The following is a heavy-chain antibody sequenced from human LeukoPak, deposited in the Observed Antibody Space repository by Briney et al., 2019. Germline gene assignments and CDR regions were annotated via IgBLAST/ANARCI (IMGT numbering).Heavy chain of an antibody. CDR2: TYHRSKWYN. CDR1: GDSFPSHSTA. CDR3: ARGGSYSFDY. Sequence: SQTLPLTCAISGDSFPSHSTAWNWIRQSPSRGLEWLGRTYHRSKWYNDYALSVKSRISVNPDTPKNQFSLQLNSVTPEDTAVYYCARGGSYSFDYWGQGTLVTVSS. D-gene: IGHD1-26*01. V-gene: IGHV6-1*01. J-gene: IGHJ4*02.